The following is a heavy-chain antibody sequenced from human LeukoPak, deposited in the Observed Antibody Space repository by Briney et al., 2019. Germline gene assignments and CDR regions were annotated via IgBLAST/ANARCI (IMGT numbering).Heavy chain of an antibody. D-gene: IGHD3-22*01. CDR1: GFTFSSYA. J-gene: IGHJ4*02. CDR2: ISGSGGST. CDR3: AKTTYYYDSSGYHFGGFDY. Sequence: HPGGSPRLSCAASGFTFSSYAMSWVRQAPGKGLEWVSAISGSGGSTYYADSVKGRFTISRDNSKNTLYLQMNSLRAEDTAVYYCAKTTYYYDSSGYHFGGFDYWGQGTLVTVSS. V-gene: IGHV3-23*01.